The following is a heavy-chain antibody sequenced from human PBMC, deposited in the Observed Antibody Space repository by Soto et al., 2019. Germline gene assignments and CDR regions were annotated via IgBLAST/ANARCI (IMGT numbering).Heavy chain of an antibody. CDR2: VYYSGNT. CDR3: ARKGAAASYAHYYMDV. V-gene: IGHV4-59*01. CDR1: GDSISPYY. D-gene: IGHD6-13*01. Sequence: QVQLQESGPGLVKPSETLSLTCTVSGDSISPYYWSWIRQPPGKGLEWIGYVYYSGNTNYNPSLESRITISVDTSRNRFSLNLTSATAADTAVYYCARKGAAASYAHYYMDVWGGGTAVTVSS. J-gene: IGHJ6*03.